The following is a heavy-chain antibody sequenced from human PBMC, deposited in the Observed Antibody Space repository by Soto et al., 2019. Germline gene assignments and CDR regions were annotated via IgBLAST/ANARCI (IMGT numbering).Heavy chain of an antibody. D-gene: IGHD6-19*01. CDR2: INHSGST. J-gene: IGHJ6*02. V-gene: IGHV4-34*01. Sequence: SETLSLTCAVYGGSFSGYHWSWIRQPPGKGLEWIGEINHSGSTNYNPSLKSRVTISVDTSKNQFSLKLSSVTAADTAVYYCASNAYSSGWYGMDVWGQGTTVTVSS. CDR3: ASNAYSSGWYGMDV. CDR1: GGSFSGYH.